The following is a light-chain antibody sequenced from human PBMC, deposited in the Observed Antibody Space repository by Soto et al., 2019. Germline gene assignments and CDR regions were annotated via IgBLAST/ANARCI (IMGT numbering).Light chain of an antibody. J-gene: IGKJ4*01. Sequence: SGGTRSLSPGERATLSCRARQIVSSNSLAWYQPKPGQAPRFLIYGASTRATGIPARFRGSGSGTEFTLTIDSLQPEESAVYYCQQYNDWPPAFGGGTKV. CDR3: QQYNDWPPA. V-gene: IGKV3-15*01. CDR1: QIVSSN. CDR2: GAS.